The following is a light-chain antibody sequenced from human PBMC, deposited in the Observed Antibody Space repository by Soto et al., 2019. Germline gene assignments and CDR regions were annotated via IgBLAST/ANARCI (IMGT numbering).Light chain of an antibody. CDR1: SSDLGGFNY. V-gene: IGLV2-14*03. J-gene: IGLJ2*01. Sequence: QSVLTQPASVSGSPGQSITISCTGTSSDLGGFNYVAWYQQHAGNAPKLILYAVTKRPSGVSDRFSGARSGNTASLTISGLQAEDEADYYCTSYRSGSALVVFGGGTKVTVL. CDR2: AVT. CDR3: TSYRSGSALVV.